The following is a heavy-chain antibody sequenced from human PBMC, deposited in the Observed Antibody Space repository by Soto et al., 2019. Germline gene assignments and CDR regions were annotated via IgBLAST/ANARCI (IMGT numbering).Heavy chain of an antibody. CDR3: ARGSWDDVTGHYYMDV. Sequence: SQTLSLTCDISGDSVSSNSAAWNWIRQTPSRGLEWLGRTYYRSKWYINYAVSVKSRITVNPDTSKNQFSLQLSSMTPEDTAVYYCARGSWDDVTGHYYMDVWGKGTTVTVSS. CDR2: TYYRSKWYI. CDR1: GDSVSSNSAA. J-gene: IGHJ6*03. D-gene: IGHD1-1*01. V-gene: IGHV6-1*01.